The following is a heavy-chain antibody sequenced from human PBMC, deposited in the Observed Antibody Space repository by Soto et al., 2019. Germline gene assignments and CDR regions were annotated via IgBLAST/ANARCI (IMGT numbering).Heavy chain of an antibody. J-gene: IGHJ4*02. V-gene: IGHV2-5*02. D-gene: IGHD3-9*01. Sequence: QITLKESGPTLVKPTQTLTLTCTFSGFSLSTSEVGVGWIRQPPGKALEWLALIYWDDDKRYSPSLRSRLTITKDTSKNQVVLTMTNVDPVDTATYYCAHRFDWYYFNYWGQGTLVTGSS. CDR3: AHRFDWYYFNY. CDR2: IYWDDDK. CDR1: GFSLSTSEVG.